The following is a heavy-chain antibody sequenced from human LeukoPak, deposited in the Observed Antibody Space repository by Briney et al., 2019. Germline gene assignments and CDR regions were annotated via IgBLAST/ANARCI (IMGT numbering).Heavy chain of an antibody. CDR2: IYYSGST. Sequence: SETLSLTCTVSGGSISSYYWSWIRQPPGKGLEWIGYIYYSGSTNYNPSLKSRVTISVDTSKNQFSLKLSSVTAADTAVYYCARRGMTTVVGFDYWGQGTLVTVSS. CDR3: ARRGMTTVVGFDY. V-gene: IGHV4-59*08. D-gene: IGHD4-11*01. CDR1: GGSISSYY. J-gene: IGHJ4*02.